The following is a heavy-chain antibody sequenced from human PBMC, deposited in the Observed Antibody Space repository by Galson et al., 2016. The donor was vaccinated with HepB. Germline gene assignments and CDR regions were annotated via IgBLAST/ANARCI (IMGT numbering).Heavy chain of an antibody. CDR1: GGTFSSYA. V-gene: IGHV1-69*13. J-gene: IGHJ4*02. CDR2: IIPIFGTA. CDR3: ASGFITMIVDPAFEY. Sequence: SVKVSCKASGGTFSSYAISWVRQAPGQGLEWMGEIIPIFGTANYAQKFQGRVTITADESSSTTYMELSSLRSEDTAIYYCASGFITMIVDPAFEYWGQGTLVAVSS. D-gene: IGHD3-22*01.